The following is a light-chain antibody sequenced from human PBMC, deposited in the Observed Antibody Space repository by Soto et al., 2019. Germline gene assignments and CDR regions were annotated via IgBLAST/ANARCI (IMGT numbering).Light chain of an antibody. CDR1: QGISSY. CDR3: EQLNSYPT. J-gene: IGKJ3*01. V-gene: IGKV1-9*01. Sequence: IQLTQSPSSLSASVGDRLTFTCRASQGISSYLAWYQQKPGKAPKLLIYAASTLQSGVPSRFSGSGSGTDFTLTISILQPEDFATYYCEQLNSYPTFGPGTKVDIK. CDR2: AAS.